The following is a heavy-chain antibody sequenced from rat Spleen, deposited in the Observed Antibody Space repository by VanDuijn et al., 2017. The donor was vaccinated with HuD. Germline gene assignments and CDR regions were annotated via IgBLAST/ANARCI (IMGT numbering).Heavy chain of an antibody. CDR2: MWTSGST. CDR1: GFSLTTYN. J-gene: IGHJ2*01. V-gene: IGHV2-45*01. D-gene: IGHD1-1*01. Sequence: QVQLMESGPGLVQPSETLSLTCTVSGFSLTTYNVHWVRQPPGKGLEWMGVMWTSGSTDYNSALKSRLTIGRDTSKNQVFLKMNSLQSDDTTTYYCARGNYYSVYLDYWGQGVMVTVSS. CDR3: ARGNYYSVYLDY.